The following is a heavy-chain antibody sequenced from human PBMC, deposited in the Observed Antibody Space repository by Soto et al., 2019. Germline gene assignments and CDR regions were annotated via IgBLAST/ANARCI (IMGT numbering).Heavy chain of an antibody. V-gene: IGHV3-33*06. J-gene: IGHJ4*02. CDR3: AKACAIAVAPYYFDY. D-gene: IGHD6-19*01. Sequence: HPGGSLRLSCAASGFTFSSYGMHWVRQAPGKGLEWVAVIWYDGSNKYYADSVKGRFTISRDNSKNTLYLQMNSLRAEDTAVYYCAKACAIAVAPYYFDYWGQGTLVTVSS. CDR1: GFTFSSYG. CDR2: IWYDGSNK.